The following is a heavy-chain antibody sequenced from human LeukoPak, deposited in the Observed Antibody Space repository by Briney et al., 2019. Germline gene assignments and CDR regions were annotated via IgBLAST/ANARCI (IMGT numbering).Heavy chain of an antibody. J-gene: IGHJ4*02. CDR1: GFTFSSYS. CDR2: ISSSSSYI. Sequence: GGSLRLSCAASGFTFSSYSMNWVRQAPGKGLEWVSSISSSSSYIYYADSVKGRFTISRDSAKNSLYLQMNSLRAEDTAVYYCARDYCSGGRCYSVDYWGQGTLVTVSS. CDR3: ARDYCSGGRCYSVDY. V-gene: IGHV3-21*01. D-gene: IGHD2-15*01.